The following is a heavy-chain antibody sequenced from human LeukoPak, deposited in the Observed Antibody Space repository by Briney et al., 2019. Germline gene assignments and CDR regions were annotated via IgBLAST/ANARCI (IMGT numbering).Heavy chain of an antibody. D-gene: IGHD3-10*01. J-gene: IGHJ6*03. CDR3: ARAYYYGSGSDPRRVDYYYYMDV. CDR1: GFNFSDYY. Sequence: GGSLRLSCAASGFNFSDYYMSWIRQAPGKGLEWVSYISSVGSTIYYADSVKGRFTISRDDARNSLYLQMNSLRAEDTAVYYCARAYYYGSGSDPRRVDYYYYMDVWGKGTTVTISS. V-gene: IGHV3-11*01. CDR2: ISSVGSTI.